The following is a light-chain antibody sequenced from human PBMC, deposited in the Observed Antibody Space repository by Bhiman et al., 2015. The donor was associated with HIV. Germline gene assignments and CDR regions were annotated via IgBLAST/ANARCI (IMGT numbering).Light chain of an antibody. CDR1: SLRTYY. J-gene: IGLJ1*01. V-gene: IGLV3-19*01. CDR3: HSRDSSGNHGV. Sequence: SSELTQDPAVSVALGQTVRVTCQGDSLRTYYASWYQQKPGLAPVLVIYGKNNRPSGIPDRFSGSSSGTTASLTITETQAEDEADYYCHSRDSSGNHGVFGTGTQVTVV. CDR2: GKN.